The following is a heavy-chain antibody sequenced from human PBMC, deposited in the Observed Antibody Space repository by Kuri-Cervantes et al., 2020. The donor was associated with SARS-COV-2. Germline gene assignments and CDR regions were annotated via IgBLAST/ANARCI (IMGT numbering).Heavy chain of an antibody. CDR1: GFTFSSYA. V-gene: IGHV3-23*01. D-gene: IGHD6-19*01. Sequence: GESLKISCAASGFTFSSYAMSWVRQAPGKGLEWVSAISGSGGSTYYADSVKGRFTISRDNSKNTLYLQMKSLRAEDTAVYYCAKDVINGGQWLVGGFDYWGQGTLVTVSS. J-gene: IGHJ4*02. CDR3: AKDVINGGQWLVGGFDY. CDR2: ISGSGGST.